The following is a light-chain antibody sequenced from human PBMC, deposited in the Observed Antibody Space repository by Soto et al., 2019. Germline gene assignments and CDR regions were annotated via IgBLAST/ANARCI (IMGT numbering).Light chain of an antibody. J-gene: IGKJ2*01. Sequence: EIVLTQSPGTLSLSPGERATLSCRASQSVSSSYLAWYQQKPGPAPRLLIYGASSRATGIPDRFSGSGSGTDITLIISRLEAEDFAVYCCQQYGSWITLGQGTKLEIK. CDR3: QQYGSWIT. CDR1: QSVSSSY. CDR2: GAS. V-gene: IGKV3-20*01.